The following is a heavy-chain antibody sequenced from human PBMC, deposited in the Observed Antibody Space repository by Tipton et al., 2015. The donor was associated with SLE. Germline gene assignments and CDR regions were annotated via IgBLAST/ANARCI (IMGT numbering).Heavy chain of an antibody. V-gene: IGHV4-59*01. J-gene: IGHJ4*02. CDR2: IYYSGST. CDR3: ASFRSSSWGYFDY. CDR1: GGSFSGYY. D-gene: IGHD6-13*01. Sequence: TLSLTCAVYGGSFSGYYWSWIRQPPGKGLEWIGYIYYSGSTNYNPSLKSRVTISVDTSKNQFSLKLSSVTAADTAVYYCASFRSSSWGYFDYWGQGTLVTVSS.